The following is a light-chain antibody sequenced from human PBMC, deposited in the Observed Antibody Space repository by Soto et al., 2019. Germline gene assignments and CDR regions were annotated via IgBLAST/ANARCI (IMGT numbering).Light chain of an antibody. CDR2: DAS. Sequence: DIQMTQSPSTLSASVGDRVTLTCRASESISGWLAWYQQKPGKAPRLLIYDASILESGVPSRFSGSGSGTEFTLTVSGLQHDDFGMYYCQQYSTYWTFGQGTRVEIK. CDR1: ESISGW. CDR3: QQYSTYWT. J-gene: IGKJ1*01. V-gene: IGKV1-5*01.